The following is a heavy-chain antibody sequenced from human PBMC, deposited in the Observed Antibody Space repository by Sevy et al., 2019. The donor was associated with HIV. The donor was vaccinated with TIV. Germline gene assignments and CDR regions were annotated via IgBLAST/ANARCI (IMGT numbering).Heavy chain of an antibody. J-gene: IGHJ4*02. V-gene: IGHV4-61*01. CDR3: ARDLRIQLWSYLDY. D-gene: IGHD5-18*01. Sequence: SETLSLTCTVSGGSVSSGSYYWSWIRQPPGKGLEWIGYIYYSGSINSNPSLKSRVTISVDTSKNHFSLRLRSVTAADTAVYYCARDLRIQLWSYLDYWGRGTLVTVSS. CDR1: GGSVSSGSYY. CDR2: IYYSGSI.